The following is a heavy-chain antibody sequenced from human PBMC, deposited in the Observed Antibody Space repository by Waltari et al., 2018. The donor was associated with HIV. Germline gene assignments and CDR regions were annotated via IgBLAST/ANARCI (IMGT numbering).Heavy chain of an antibody. V-gene: IGHV3-74*01. CDR3: ARASHYIEFSTFDGDYYFDV. D-gene: IGHD2-15*01. Sequence: VQLVESGGGPIKTGGSLRLSCTASGFSVSNHWLDWVRPGPGKGLVWVARLNSDGSSRNYADAVKGRFVISRDNARNTVYLQLNSLRVEDTAMYFCARASHYIEFSTFDGDYYFDVWGRGTRVAVSS. J-gene: IGHJ4*02. CDR2: LNSDGSSR. CDR1: GFSVSNHW.